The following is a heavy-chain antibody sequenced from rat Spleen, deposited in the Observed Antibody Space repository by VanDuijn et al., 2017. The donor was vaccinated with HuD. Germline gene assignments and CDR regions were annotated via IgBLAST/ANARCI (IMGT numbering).Heavy chain of an antibody. V-gene: IGHV2S61*01. J-gene: IGHJ2*01. Sequence: QVQLKESGPGLVQPSQTLSLTCTVSGFSLTSNSVHWVRQSPGKGLEWMGVIWGNGDTNYKSPLKSRLSISKDTSKSQVFLKMNNLQTEDTAMYFCATQHYYDGYYRDYWGQGVMVTVSS. CDR1: GFSLTSNS. CDR3: ATQHYYDGYYRDY. CDR2: IWGNGDT. D-gene: IGHD1-12*03.